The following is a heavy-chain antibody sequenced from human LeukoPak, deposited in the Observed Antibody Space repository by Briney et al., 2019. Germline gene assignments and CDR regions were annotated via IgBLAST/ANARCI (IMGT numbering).Heavy chain of an antibody. J-gene: IGHJ4*02. CDR3: TIRGYSGYDGY. CDR2: IKSKTDGGTT. CDR1: GFTFSNAW. D-gene: IGHD5-12*01. Sequence: GGSLRLSCAASGFTFSNAWMSWVPQAPGKGLEWVGRIKSKTDGGTTDYAAPVKGRFTISRDDSKNTLYLQMNSLKTEDTAVYFCTIRGYSGYDGYWGQGTLVTVSS. V-gene: IGHV3-15*01.